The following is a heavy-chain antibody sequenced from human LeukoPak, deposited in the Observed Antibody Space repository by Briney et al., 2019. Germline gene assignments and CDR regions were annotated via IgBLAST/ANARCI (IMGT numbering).Heavy chain of an antibody. CDR1: GFTFSNYW. Sequence: GGSLRLSCAPSGFTFSNYWMNWVRQAPGKGLEWVSYISSSGSTIYYADSVKGRFTISRDNAKNSLYLQMNSLRAEDTAVYYCASNPSYYYDSSGYFDYWGQGTLVTVSS. V-gene: IGHV3-48*04. CDR2: ISSSGSTI. D-gene: IGHD3-22*01. J-gene: IGHJ4*02. CDR3: ASNPSYYYDSSGYFDY.